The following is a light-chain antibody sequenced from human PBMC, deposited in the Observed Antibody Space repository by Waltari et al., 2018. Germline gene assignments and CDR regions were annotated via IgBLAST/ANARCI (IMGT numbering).Light chain of an antibody. Sequence: QSALTQPASVSGSPGQSITISCTGSSSDVGAYNYVSWYQQHPGKAPTLLIYEVSNRPSGVSSRFSGSKAGNTASLTISWLLAEDEADYYCISYSSSTTLGVFGGGTKLTVL. CDR3: ISYSSSTTLGV. CDR1: SSDVGAYNY. V-gene: IGLV2-14*03. CDR2: EVS. J-gene: IGLJ2*01.